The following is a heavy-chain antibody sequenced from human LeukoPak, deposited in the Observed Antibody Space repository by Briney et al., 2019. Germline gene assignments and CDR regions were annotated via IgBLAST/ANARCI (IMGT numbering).Heavy chain of an antibody. J-gene: IGHJ4*02. Sequence: GGSLRLSCAASGFTFSSYAMSWVRQAPGKGLEWVSVIYSGGSTYYADSAKGRFTISRDNSKNTLYLQMNSLRAEDTAVYYCARDLSSITMVRGGDYWGQGTLVTVSS. CDR2: IYSGGST. V-gene: IGHV3-66*01. CDR3: ARDLSSITMVRGGDY. CDR1: GFTFSSYA. D-gene: IGHD3-10*01.